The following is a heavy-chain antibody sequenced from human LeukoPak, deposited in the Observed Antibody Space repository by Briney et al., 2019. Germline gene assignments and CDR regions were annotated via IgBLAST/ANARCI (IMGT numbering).Heavy chain of an antibody. V-gene: IGHV4-39*07. Sequence: SETLSLTCTVSGGSISSSSYYWGWIRQPPGKGLEWIGSIYYSGSTYYNPSLKSRVTISVDTSKNQFSLKLSSVTAADTAVYYCAREEGLYYYDSSGNPDYWGQGTLVTVSS. D-gene: IGHD3-22*01. CDR2: IYYSGST. J-gene: IGHJ4*02. CDR3: AREEGLYYYDSSGNPDY. CDR1: GGSISSSSYY.